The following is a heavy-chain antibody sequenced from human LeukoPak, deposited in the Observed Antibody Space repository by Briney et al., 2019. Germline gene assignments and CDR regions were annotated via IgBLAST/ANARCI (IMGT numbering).Heavy chain of an antibody. Sequence: PSETLSLTCAVYGGSFSGYYWSWIRQPPGKGLEWIGEINHSGSTNYNPSLKSRVTISVDTSKNQFSLKLSSVTAADTAVYYCARGPAAAVTFDYWGQGTLVTVFS. CDR2: INHSGST. CDR1: GGSFSGYY. J-gene: IGHJ4*02. V-gene: IGHV4-34*01. D-gene: IGHD6-13*01. CDR3: ARGPAAAVTFDY.